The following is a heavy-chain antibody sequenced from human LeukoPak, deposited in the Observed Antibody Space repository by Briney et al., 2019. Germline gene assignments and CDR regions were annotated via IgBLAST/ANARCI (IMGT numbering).Heavy chain of an antibody. CDR1: GSTFSSYA. D-gene: IGHD3-22*01. CDR2: ISYDGSNK. Sequence: GGSLRLSCAASGSTFSSYAMHWVRQAPGKGLEWVAVISYDGSNKYYADSVKGRFTISRDNSKNTLYLQMNSLRAEDTAVYYCARDPYYYDSSGIDYWGQGTLVTVSS. J-gene: IGHJ4*02. V-gene: IGHV3-30-3*01. CDR3: ARDPYYYDSSGIDY.